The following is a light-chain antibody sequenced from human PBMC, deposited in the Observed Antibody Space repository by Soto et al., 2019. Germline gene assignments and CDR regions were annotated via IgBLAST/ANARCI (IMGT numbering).Light chain of an antibody. V-gene: IGLV3-21*04. Sequence: SYELTQPPSVSVAPGKTARITCGGTNIGSKSVHWYQQKPGQAPVLVIYYDSDRPSGIPERFSGSNSGNTATLTISRVEAGDEADYYCQVWDSSSDHPWVFGGGTKLTVL. CDR1: NIGSKS. CDR3: QVWDSSSDHPWV. J-gene: IGLJ3*02. CDR2: YDS.